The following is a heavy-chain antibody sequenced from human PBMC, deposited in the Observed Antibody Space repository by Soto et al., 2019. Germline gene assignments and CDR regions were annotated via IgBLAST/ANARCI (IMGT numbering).Heavy chain of an antibody. CDR3: AREGNDYSNYVADY. Sequence: QVQLVESGGGVVQPGRSLRLSCAASGFTFSSYAMHWVRQAPGKGLEWVAVISYDGSNKYYADSVKGRFTISRDNSKNTLYLQMNSLRAEDTAVYYCAREGNDYSNYVADYWGQGTLVTVSS. CDR1: GFTFSSYA. CDR2: ISYDGSNK. V-gene: IGHV3-30-3*01. J-gene: IGHJ4*02. D-gene: IGHD4-4*01.